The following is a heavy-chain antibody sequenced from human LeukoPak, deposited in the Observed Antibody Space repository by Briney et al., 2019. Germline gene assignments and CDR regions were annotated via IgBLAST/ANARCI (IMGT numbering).Heavy chain of an antibody. CDR3: ARDRKRTKEFDP. CDR2: INPNSGGT. J-gene: IGHJ5*02. CDR1: GYTFTGYY. V-gene: IGHV1-2*02. Sequence: GASVKVSCEASGYTFTGYYMHWVRQAPGQGLEWMGWINPNSGGTNYAQKFQGRVTMTRDTSISTAYMELSRLRSDDTAVYYCARDRKRTKEFDPWGQGTLVTVSS. D-gene: IGHD1-1*01.